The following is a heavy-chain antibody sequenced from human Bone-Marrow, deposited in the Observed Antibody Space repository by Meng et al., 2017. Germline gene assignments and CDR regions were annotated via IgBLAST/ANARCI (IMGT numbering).Heavy chain of an antibody. Sequence: LEGPGPGLVTSAGTTALTCGVAGASVSSGYWWTWVGPAPGKGLDGIGEFHHSGTTNYNPSLRSRVTISVDTSKNQFSLRLTSVTAADTAVYYCAASPGWWRIDSWGQGTLVTVSS. CDR3: AASPGWWRIDS. CDR2: FHHSGTT. CDR1: GASVSSGYW. D-gene: IGHD6-19*01. J-gene: IGHJ4*02. V-gene: IGHV4-4*02.